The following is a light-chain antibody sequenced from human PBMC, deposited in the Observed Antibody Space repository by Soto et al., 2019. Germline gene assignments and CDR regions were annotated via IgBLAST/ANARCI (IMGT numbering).Light chain of an antibody. J-gene: IGLJ1*01. CDR2: SNN. CDR1: SSNIESNY. V-gene: IGLV1-47*02. CDR3: AAWDDSLSAYYV. Sequence: QSVLTQPPSASGTPGQRVTISCSGSSSNIESNYVYWYQQLPGTAPKLLIYSNNQRPSGVPDRFSGSKSGTSASLAISGLRSEDEADYYCAAWDDSLSAYYVFGTGTKVTVL.